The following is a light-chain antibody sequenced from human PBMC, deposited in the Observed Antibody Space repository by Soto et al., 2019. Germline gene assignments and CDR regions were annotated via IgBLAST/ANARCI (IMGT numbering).Light chain of an antibody. CDR3: QQYSDWPLT. V-gene: IGKV3-15*01. CDR2: GAS. Sequence: EIVMTQSPATLSLSPGERATLFCRASQSVNNTFLAWYQQQPGQAPRLLIHGASTRATGIPARFSGSGSGTEFTLTISSLESEDFAVYYCQQYSDWPLTFGGGTKVEIK. CDR1: QSVNNT. J-gene: IGKJ4*01.